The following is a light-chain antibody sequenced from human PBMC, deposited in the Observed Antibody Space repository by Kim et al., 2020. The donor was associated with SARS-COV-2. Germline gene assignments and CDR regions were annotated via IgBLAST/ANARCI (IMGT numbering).Light chain of an antibody. CDR2: GAS. CDR1: QSISSY. CDR3: QQSYSTPLT. Sequence: DIQMTQSPSSLSASVGDRVTITCRASQSISSYLNWYQQKPGKAPKLLIYGASSLQSGVPSRFSGSGSGTDFTLNISSLQVEDFATYYCQQSYSTPLTFGGGTKLEI. J-gene: IGKJ4*01. V-gene: IGKV1-39*01.